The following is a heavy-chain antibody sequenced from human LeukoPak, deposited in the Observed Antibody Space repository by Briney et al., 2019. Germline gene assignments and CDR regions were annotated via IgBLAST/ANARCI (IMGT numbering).Heavy chain of an antibody. J-gene: IGHJ4*02. V-gene: IGHV3-9*01. CDR2: ISWNSGSI. CDR3: AKNSRGTESLDY. D-gene: IGHD1-1*01. Sequence: GGSLRLSCAASGFTFSSYATHWVRQAPGKGLEWVSGISWNSGSIGYADSVKGRFTISRDNAKNSLYLQMNSLRAEDTALYYCAKNSRGTESLDYWGQGTLVTVSS. CDR1: GFTFSSYA.